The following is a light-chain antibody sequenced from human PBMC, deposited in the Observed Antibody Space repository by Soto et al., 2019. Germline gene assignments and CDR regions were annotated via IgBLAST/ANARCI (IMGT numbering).Light chain of an antibody. V-gene: IGLV7-46*01. CDR3: LVSYSGAPHVL. Sequence: QAVVTQEPSLTVSPGGTVTLTCGSSTGAVTSGHYPYWFQQKPGQAPRTLIYDTSNKHSWTPALFSGSLLGGKAALTLSGAQREDEAEYYCLVSYSGAPHVLFGGGTKLTVL. J-gene: IGLJ2*01. CDR1: TGAVTSGHY. CDR2: DTS.